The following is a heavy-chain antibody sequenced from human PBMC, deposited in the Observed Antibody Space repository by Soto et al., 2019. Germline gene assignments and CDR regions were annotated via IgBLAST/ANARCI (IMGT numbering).Heavy chain of an antibody. CDR3: ARDRGAGAPIDF. Sequence: QVQLVESGGGVVQPERSLRLSCVASRFTFSDYGMHWVRQAPGKGLEWVAVIWHDGRKKDYVDSVKGRFTVSRDNSKNTLYLQMNSLRVEDTATYYCARDRGAGAPIDFWGQGTLVTVSS. CDR1: RFTFSDYG. D-gene: IGHD6-13*01. CDR2: IWHDGRKK. J-gene: IGHJ4*02. V-gene: IGHV3-33*01.